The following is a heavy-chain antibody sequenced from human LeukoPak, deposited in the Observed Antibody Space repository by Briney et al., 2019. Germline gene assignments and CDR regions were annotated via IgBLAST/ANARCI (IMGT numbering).Heavy chain of an antibody. CDR3: ARVRGVYSSSWNRYYFDY. CDR2: MNPNSGNT. J-gene: IGHJ4*02. D-gene: IGHD6-13*01. V-gene: IGHV1-8*01. Sequence: ASVKVSCKASGYTFTSYDINWVRQATGQGLEWMGWMNPNSGNTGHAQRFQGRVTMTRNTSISTAYMELSSLRSEDTAVYYCARVRGVYSSSWNRYYFDYWGQGTLVTVSS. CDR1: GYTFTSYD.